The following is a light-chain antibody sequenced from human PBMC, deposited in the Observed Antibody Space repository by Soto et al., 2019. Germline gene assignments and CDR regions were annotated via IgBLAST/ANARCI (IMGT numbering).Light chain of an antibody. CDR1: SSDVGGYDY. CDR2: AVS. Sequence: QSALTQPPSASGSPGQSVTISCTGTSSDVGGYDYVSWYQQHPGKAPKLMIYAVSQRPSGVPDRFSGSKSGNTASLTVSELQAEDEADYYCSSYAGSDNVVFGGGAKLTVL. V-gene: IGLV2-8*01. J-gene: IGLJ2*01. CDR3: SSYAGSDNVV.